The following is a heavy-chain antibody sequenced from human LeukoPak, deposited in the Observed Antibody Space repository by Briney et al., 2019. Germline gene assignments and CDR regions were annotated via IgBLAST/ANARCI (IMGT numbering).Heavy chain of an antibody. CDR3: ARATDDCGDYVSDY. V-gene: IGHV3-21*01. J-gene: IGHJ4*02. D-gene: IGHD4-17*01. CDR1: GFTFSSYS. Sequence: GGSLRLSCAASGFTFSSYSMNWVRQAPGKGLEWVSSISSSSSYIYYADSVKGRFTISRDNAKNSLYLQMNSLRAEDTAVYYCARATDDCGDYVSDYWGQGTLVTVSS. CDR2: ISSSSSYI.